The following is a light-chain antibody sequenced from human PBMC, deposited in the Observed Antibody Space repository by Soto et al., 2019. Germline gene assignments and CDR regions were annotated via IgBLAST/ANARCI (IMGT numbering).Light chain of an antibody. CDR2: DAS. CDR1: QRINTY. V-gene: IGKV3D-15*01. CDR3: QQYNKWPWT. Sequence: ENVLTQSPATRALSAGGVAILSCRASQRINTYLAWYQQNPGQAPRLLIYDASKRATGIPARFSGSGSGTEFTLTISNLQTDDFAVYYCQQYNKWPWTFGQGTKVDI. J-gene: IGKJ1*01.